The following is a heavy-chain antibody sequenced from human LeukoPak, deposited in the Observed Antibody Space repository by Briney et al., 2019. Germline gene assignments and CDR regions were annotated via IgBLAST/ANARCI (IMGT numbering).Heavy chain of an antibody. J-gene: IGHJ4*02. CDR2: IRYDGSIK. CDR1: GFTFSNYG. V-gene: IGHV3-30*02. D-gene: IGHD3-22*01. Sequence: GGSLRLSCAASGFTFSNYGMHWVRQAPGKRLEWVAFIRYDGSIKYYADSVKGRFTISRDNSKNTVYVQLNSLRAEDTAVYYCARGVGLRITMIVVVIKGGYYFDYWGQGTLVTVSS. CDR3: ARGVGLRITMIVVVIKGGYYFDY.